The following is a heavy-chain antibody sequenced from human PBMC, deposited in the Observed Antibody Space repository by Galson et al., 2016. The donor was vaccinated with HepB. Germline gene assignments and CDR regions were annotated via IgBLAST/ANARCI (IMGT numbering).Heavy chain of an antibody. CDR1: GGPLNSFA. D-gene: IGHD1-26*01. CDR2: IIPALGTA. Sequence: SVKVSCKASGGPLNSFAISWVRQAPGQGLEWMGGIIPALGTANFAQKFQGRVTITADKSTSTAYMELSRLRSEDTAVYYCAKARRGELLGYYYEMDVWGQGTMVSVSS. J-gene: IGHJ6*01. V-gene: IGHV1-69*10. CDR3: AKARRGELLGYYYEMDV.